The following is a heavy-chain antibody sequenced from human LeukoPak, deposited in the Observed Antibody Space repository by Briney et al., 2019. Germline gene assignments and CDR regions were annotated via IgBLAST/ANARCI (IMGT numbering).Heavy chain of an antibody. J-gene: IGHJ6*02. CDR2: ISWNSGSI. D-gene: IGHD5-12*01. CDR3: AKGGGSYYYYYGMDV. CDR1: GFTFDDYA. Sequence: TGGSLRLSCAASGFTFDDYAMHWVRQAPGKGLEWVSGISWNSGSIGYADSVKGRFTISRDNAKNSLYLQMNSLRAEDTALYYCAKGGGSYYYYYGMDVWGQGTTVTVSS. V-gene: IGHV3-9*01.